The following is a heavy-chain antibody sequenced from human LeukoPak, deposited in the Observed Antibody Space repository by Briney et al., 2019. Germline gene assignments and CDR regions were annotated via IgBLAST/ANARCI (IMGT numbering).Heavy chain of an antibody. D-gene: IGHD1-26*01. V-gene: IGHV3-33*01. CDR3: ARDKWELNYYYYYMDV. J-gene: IGHJ6*03. CDR2: IWYDGSNK. Sequence: GGSLRLSCAASGFTFSSYGMHWVRQAPGKGLEWVAVIWYDGSNKYYADSVKGRFTISRDNSKNTLCLQMNSLRAEDTAVYYCARDKWELNYYYYYMDVWGKGTTVTVSS. CDR1: GFTFSSYG.